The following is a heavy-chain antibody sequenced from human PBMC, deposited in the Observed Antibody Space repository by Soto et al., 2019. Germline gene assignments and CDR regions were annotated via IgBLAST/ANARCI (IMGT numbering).Heavy chain of an antibody. Sequence: EVQLLESGGGLVQPGGSLRLSCAASGFTFSIYAMNWVRQAPGKGLEWVSVISGSGGSTYYADSVKGRFTISRDNSKNTLYLQMNCLRAEDTAVDYCASSTVRWYFDLWGRCTLVTVSS. D-gene: IGHD4-17*01. CDR2: ISGSGGST. CDR1: GFTFSIYA. V-gene: IGHV3-23*01. J-gene: IGHJ2*01. CDR3: ASSTVRWYFDL.